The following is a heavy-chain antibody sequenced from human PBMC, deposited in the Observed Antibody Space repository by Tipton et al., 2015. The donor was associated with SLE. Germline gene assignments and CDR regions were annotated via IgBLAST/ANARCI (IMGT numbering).Heavy chain of an antibody. CDR2: IFYNGNT. Sequence: TLSLTCTVSGGSLSYYYWSWIRQPPGKGLEVIGHIFYNGNTNYNPSLKSRVSISLDTSRNQFSLNLSSVPAADTAVYYCSRVGITGTTWDWYFDLWGRGTLVTVSS. D-gene: IGHD1-7*01. CDR3: SRVGITGTTWDWYFDL. J-gene: IGHJ2*01. CDR1: GGSLSYYY. V-gene: IGHV4-59*01.